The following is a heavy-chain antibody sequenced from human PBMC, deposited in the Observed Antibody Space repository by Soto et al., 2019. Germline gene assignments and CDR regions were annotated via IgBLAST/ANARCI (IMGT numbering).Heavy chain of an antibody. CDR3: AKERTAERELRHFDY. D-gene: IGHD1-26*01. Sequence: GGSLRLSYAASGFPFTTYAMTWVRQAPGKGLEWVSTISGSGGSTYYADSVKGRFTISRDRSDNMLHLQMNSLRAEDTAIYYCAKERTAERELRHFDYWGQGTLVTVSS. CDR1: GFPFTTYA. V-gene: IGHV3-23*01. CDR2: ISGSGGST. J-gene: IGHJ4*02.